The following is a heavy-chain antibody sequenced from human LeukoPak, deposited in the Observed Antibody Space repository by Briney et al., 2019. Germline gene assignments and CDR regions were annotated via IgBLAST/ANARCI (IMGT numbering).Heavy chain of an antibody. D-gene: IGHD3/OR15-3a*01. J-gene: IGHJ6*02. CDR1: GGSISSYY. CDR2: IYYSGST. Sequence: SETLSLTCTGSGGSISSYYWSWIRQAPGKGLEWIGYIYYSGSTNNNPSLKSRVTISVDTSKNQSSLKLSSVTAADTAVYYCARGGRGGLVPFHPDVWGQGTTVTVSS. CDR3: ARGGRGGLVPFHPDV. V-gene: IGHV4-59*01.